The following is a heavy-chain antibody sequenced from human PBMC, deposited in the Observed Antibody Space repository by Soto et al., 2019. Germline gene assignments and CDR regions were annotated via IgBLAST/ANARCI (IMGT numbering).Heavy chain of an antibody. D-gene: IGHD5-18*01. Sequence: QVPLVQSGAEVKKPGASVKVSCKASGYTFTRYGISWVRQAPGQGLEWMGWISAYNGNTNYAQKLQGRVTMTTDTPTSTASMELRRLRSDDTAVYYCARDIGYSYGTGRVDYWGQGTLVTVSS. J-gene: IGHJ4*02. V-gene: IGHV1-18*01. CDR2: ISAYNGNT. CDR3: ARDIGYSYGTGRVDY. CDR1: GYTFTRYG.